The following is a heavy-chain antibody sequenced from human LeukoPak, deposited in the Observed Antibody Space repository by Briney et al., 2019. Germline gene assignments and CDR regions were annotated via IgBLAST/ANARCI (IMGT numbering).Heavy chain of an antibody. D-gene: IGHD5-24*01. V-gene: IGHV3-74*01. CDR3: ARGRRWLQPIDY. CDR2: IDSDESGA. J-gene: IGHJ4*02. CDR1: GFTFSNHW. Sequence: GGSLRLSCAASGFTFSNHWMHWVRQTPGKGLAWVSHIDSDESGATYADSVKGRFTISRDNTKNTLYLQLNSLRVEDTAVYYCARGRRWLQPIDYWGQGTLVTVSS.